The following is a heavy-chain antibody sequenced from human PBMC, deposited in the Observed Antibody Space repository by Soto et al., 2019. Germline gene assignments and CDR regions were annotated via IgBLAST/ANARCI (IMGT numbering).Heavy chain of an antibody. J-gene: IGHJ5*02. Sequence: GGSLRLSCAASGFTFSNARMSWVRQAPGKGLEWVGRIKSKTDGGTTDYAAPVKGRFTISRDDSKNTLYLQMNSLKTEDTAVYYCTTDLLVPRGDNWFDPWGQGTLVTVSS. D-gene: IGHD3-10*01. CDR1: GFTFSNAR. V-gene: IGHV3-15*01. CDR2: IKSKTDGGTT. CDR3: TTDLLVPRGDNWFDP.